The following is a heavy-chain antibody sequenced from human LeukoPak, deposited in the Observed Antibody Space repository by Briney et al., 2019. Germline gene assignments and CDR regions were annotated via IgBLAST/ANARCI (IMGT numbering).Heavy chain of an antibody. CDR1: GGSFSGYY. D-gene: IGHD3-22*01. V-gene: IGHV4-34*01. CDR2: INHSGST. CDR3: ARGLSRLGYYDSRKYYFDY. Sequence: SETLSLTCAVYGGSFSGYYWSWIRQPPGKGLEWIGEINHSGSTNYNPSLKSRVTISVDTSKNQFSLKLSSVTAADTVVYYCARGLSRLGYYDSRKYYFDYWGQGTLVTVSS. J-gene: IGHJ4*02.